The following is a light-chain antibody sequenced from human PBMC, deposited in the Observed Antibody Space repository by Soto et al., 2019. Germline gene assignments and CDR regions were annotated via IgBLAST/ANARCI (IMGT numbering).Light chain of an antibody. CDR1: QSVSSN. CDR3: QQHNYWPS. V-gene: IGKV3-15*01. J-gene: IGKJ2*01. Sequence: EIVMTQSPATLSVSPGERATLSCRASQSVSSNLAWYQQKPGQAPRLLLYGASTRATGMPGRFSGSGSGTEFTLTISSLQSEDFAVYYCQQHNYWPSFGQGTKLEIK. CDR2: GAS.